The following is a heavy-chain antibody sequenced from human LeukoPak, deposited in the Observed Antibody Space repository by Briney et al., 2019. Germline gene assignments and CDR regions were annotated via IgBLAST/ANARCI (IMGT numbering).Heavy chain of an antibody. CDR1: GFTFSSYS. V-gene: IGHV3-21*01. J-gene: IGHJ4*02. Sequence: GGSLRLSCAASGFTFSSYSMNWVRQAPGKGLEWVSSISSSSSYIYYADSVKGRFTISRDNAKNSLYLQMNSLRAEDTAVYYCARNGTTVTTYFDYWGQGTLVTVSS. CDR3: ARNGTTVTTYFDY. CDR2: ISSSSSYI. D-gene: IGHD4-17*01.